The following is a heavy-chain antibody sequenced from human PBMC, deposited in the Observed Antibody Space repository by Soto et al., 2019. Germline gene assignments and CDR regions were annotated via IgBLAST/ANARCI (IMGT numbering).Heavy chain of an antibody. D-gene: IGHD2-2*02. CDR2: ISYDGSNK. J-gene: IGHJ5*01. CDR1: GFTFSSYA. Sequence: GGSLRLSCAASGFTFSSYAMHWVRQAPGKGLEWVAVISYDGSNKYYADSGKCRFTISRDNSKNTLYLQMNSLRAEDTAVYYCARGSCSSTSCYTTYNWFDPWGQGTLVTVSS. CDR3: ARGSCSSTSCYTTYNWFDP. V-gene: IGHV3-30-3*01.